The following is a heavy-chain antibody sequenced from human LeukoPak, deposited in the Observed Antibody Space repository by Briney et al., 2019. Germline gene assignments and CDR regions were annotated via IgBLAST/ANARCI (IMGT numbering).Heavy chain of an antibody. CDR2: ISSTGGTT. Sequence: PGGSLRLSCAASGITFSSYGMSWVRQAPGKGLEWVSSISSTGGTTYYADSVKGRFTISRDNAKNSLYLQMNSLRAEDTAVYYCARAVMVRGIDYWGQGTLVTVSS. CDR3: ARAVMVRGIDY. D-gene: IGHD3-10*01. V-gene: IGHV3-21*01. CDR1: GITFSSYG. J-gene: IGHJ4*02.